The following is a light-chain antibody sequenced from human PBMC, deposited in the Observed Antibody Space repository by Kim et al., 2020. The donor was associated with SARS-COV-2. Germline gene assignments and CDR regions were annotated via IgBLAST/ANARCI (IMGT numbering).Light chain of an antibody. CDR3: QQYDNLRMYT. CDR1: QDISNH. J-gene: IGKJ2*01. Sequence: DIQMTQSPSSLSASVGDRVTITCQASQDISNHLNWYKQKPGKAPKLLIYQASNLQTGVPSRFSGSGYGTDFTFTISSLQPEDIATYYCQQYDNLRMYTFGQGTKLEI. CDR2: QAS. V-gene: IGKV1-33*01.